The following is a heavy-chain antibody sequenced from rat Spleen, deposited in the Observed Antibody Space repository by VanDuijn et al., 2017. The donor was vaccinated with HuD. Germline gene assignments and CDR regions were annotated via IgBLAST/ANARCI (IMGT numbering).Heavy chain of an antibody. J-gene: IGHJ4*01. CDR3: ARHGRGKTTYYYVMDA. D-gene: IGHD4-5*01. CDR2: IGTGGGNT. V-gene: IGHV5-25*01. Sequence: EVQLVESGGGLVQPGRSMKLSCAASGFTFSNYYMAWVRQAPTKGLEWVASIGTGGGNTYYRDSVKGRFTISRDNAKSTLYLQVDSLKSEDTATYYCARHGRGKTTYYYVMDAWGQGVSVTVSS. CDR1: GFTFSNYY.